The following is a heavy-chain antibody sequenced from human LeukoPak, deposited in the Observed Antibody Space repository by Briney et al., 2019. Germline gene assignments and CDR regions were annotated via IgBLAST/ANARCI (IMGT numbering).Heavy chain of an antibody. CDR1: GGSISSGDYY. V-gene: IGHV4-30-4*01. Sequence: PSQTLSLTSTVSGGSISSGDYYWSWIRQPPGKGLEWIGYIYYSGSTYYNPSLKSRVTISVDTSKNQFSLKLSSVTAADTAVYYCARGCSSTSCPVDYWGQGTLVTVSS. D-gene: IGHD2-2*01. CDR3: ARGCSSTSCPVDY. CDR2: IYYSGST. J-gene: IGHJ4*02.